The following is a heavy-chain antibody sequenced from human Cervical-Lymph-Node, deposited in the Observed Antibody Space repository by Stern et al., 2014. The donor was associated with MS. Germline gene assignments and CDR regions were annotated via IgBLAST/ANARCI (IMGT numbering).Heavy chain of an antibody. CDR2: INGNSGAT. CDR1: GYTITGCY. D-gene: IGHD7-27*01. J-gene: IGHJ4*02. CDR3: ARDLAGDGDLYLDY. V-gene: IGHV1-2*02. Sequence: QMQLVQSGAEVKKPGASVKVSCKASGYTITGCYIHWVRQAPGQGLEWMGWINGNSGATKYAQNFQGRFTMTRDTSISTAHMELSGLRADDTAVYYCARDLAGDGDLYLDYWGQGTLVTVSS.